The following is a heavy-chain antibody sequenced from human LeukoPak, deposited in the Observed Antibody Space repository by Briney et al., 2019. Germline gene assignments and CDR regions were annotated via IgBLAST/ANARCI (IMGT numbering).Heavy chain of an antibody. Sequence: GGSLRLSCAASGFTFSSYWMSWVRQAPGKGLEWVANIKQDGSEKYYVDSVKGRFTISRDNAKNSLYLQMNSLRAEDTAVYYCARVEYCSGGSCYVPFDYWGQGTLVTVSS. CDR2: IKQDGSEK. D-gene: IGHD2-15*01. CDR1: GFTFSSYW. V-gene: IGHV3-7*03. J-gene: IGHJ4*02. CDR3: ARVEYCSGGSCYVPFDY.